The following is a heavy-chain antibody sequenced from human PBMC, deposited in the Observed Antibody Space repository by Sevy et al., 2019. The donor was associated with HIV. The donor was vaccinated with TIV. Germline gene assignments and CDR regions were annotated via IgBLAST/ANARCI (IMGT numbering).Heavy chain of an antibody. V-gene: IGHV4-38-2*02. CDR1: GYSISSGYY. Sequence: SETLSLTCTVSGYSISSGYYWGWIRQPPGKGLEWIGSIYHSGSTYYNPSLKSRVTISVDTSKNQFSRKLSSVTAADTAVYYCARDKITFGGVIANYYYYGMDVWGQGTTVTVSS. J-gene: IGHJ6*02. D-gene: IGHD3-16*02. CDR3: ARDKITFGGVIANYYYYGMDV. CDR2: IYHSGST.